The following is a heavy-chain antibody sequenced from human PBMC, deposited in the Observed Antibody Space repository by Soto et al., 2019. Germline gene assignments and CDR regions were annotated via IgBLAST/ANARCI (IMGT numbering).Heavy chain of an antibody. V-gene: IGHV1-18*04. J-gene: IGHJ4*02. CDR2: ISAYNGNT. CDR1: GYTFTNNG. D-gene: IGHD3-22*01. Sequence: ASVKVSCKASGYTFTNNGISWVRQAPGQGLEWMGWISAYNGNTNYAQKLQARLTMTTDTSTSTAYMELRSLRSDDTAVYYCARDSSDRTDYHYWGQGTMVTVSS. CDR3: ARDSSDRTDYHY.